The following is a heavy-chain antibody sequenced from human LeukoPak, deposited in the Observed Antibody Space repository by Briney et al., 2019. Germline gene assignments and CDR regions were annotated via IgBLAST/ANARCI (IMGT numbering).Heavy chain of an antibody. CDR1: GFTFSSYD. Sequence: PGGSLRLSCAASGFTFSSYDMHWVRQATGKGLEWVSAIGTAGDTYYPGSVKGRFTISRENAKNSLYLQMNSLRAGDTAVHYCARAYGDYGDAFDIWAKGQWSPSLQ. D-gene: IGHD4-17*01. V-gene: IGHV3-13*01. CDR2: IGTAGDT. J-gene: IGHJ3*02. CDR3: ARAYGDYGDAFDI.